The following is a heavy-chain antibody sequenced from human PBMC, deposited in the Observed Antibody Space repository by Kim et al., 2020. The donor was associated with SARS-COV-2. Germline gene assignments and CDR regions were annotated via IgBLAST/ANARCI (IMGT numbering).Heavy chain of an antibody. D-gene: IGHD4-17*01. CDR3: AKDLRTTIYYFDY. Sequence: YADSVEGRFTISRDNSKNTLYLQMNSLRAEDTAVYYCAKDLRTTIYYFDYWGQGTLVTVSS. V-gene: IGHV3-23*01. J-gene: IGHJ4*02.